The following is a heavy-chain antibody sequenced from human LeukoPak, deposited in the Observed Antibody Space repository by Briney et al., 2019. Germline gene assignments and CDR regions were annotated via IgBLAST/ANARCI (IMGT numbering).Heavy chain of an antibody. CDR2: IIPTLRIA. CDR1: GGTFSNYT. D-gene: IGHD1-26*01. J-gene: IGHJ4*02. Sequence: VASVKVSCKASGGTFSNYTINWVRQAPGQGLEWTGRIIPTLRIANYAPNFQGRVTITADTSTNTAFMDLSSLRSEDTAVYYCSHGGTFYEYWGQGTLVTVSS. V-gene: IGHV1-69*02. CDR3: SHGGTFYEY.